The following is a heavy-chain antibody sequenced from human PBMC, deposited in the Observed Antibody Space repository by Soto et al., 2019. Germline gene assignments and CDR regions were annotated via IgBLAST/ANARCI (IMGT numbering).Heavy chain of an antibody. CDR3: ARAAGNYYYYYYGGR. CDR2: INAGNGNT. J-gene: IGHJ6*02. Sequence: GASVKVSCKASGYTFTSYAMHWVRQAPGQRLEWMGWINAGNGNTKYSQKFQGRVTITRDTSASTAYMELSSLRSEDTAVYYCARAAGNYYYYYYGGRLGPRDHGHRLL. V-gene: IGHV1-3*01. CDR1: GYTFTSYA. D-gene: IGHD6-13*01.